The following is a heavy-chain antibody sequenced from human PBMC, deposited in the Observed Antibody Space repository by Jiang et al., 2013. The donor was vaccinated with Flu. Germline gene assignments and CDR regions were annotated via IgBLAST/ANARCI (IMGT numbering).Heavy chain of an antibody. Sequence: QSGSELKKPGASVKVSCKASGYTFTSYAMNWVRQAPGQGLEWLGWINAANGDTGYSQKFQGRVTITIDTSASTAYMELSSLGSEDTAMFYCARKGYFGNFLYHFDYWGQGTLVTVSS. CDR1: GYTFTSYA. D-gene: IGHD3-10*01. V-gene: IGHV1-3*01. CDR3: ARKGYFGNFLYHFDY. J-gene: IGHJ4*02. CDR2: INAANGDT.